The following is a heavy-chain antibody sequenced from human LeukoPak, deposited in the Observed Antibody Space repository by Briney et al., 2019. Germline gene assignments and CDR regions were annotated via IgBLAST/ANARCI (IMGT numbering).Heavy chain of an antibody. J-gene: IGHJ5*02. Sequence: ASVKVSCKASGYTFTSYYMHWVRQAPGQGLEWMGIINPSGGSTSYAQKLQGRVTMTTDTSTSTAYMELRSLRSDDTAVYYCARDEAFARDSTWFDPWGQGTLVTVSS. CDR2: INPSGGST. CDR1: GYTFTSYY. CDR3: ARDEAFARDSTWFDP. V-gene: IGHV1-46*01. D-gene: IGHD2-15*01.